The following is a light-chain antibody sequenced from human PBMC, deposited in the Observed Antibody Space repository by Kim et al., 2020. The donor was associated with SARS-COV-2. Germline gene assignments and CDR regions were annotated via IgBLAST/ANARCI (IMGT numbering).Light chain of an antibody. J-gene: IGKJ2*01. Sequence: SGSVGDRVTITCRASQSISSYLNWYQQKPGKAPKLLIYAASSLQSGVPARFSGSGSGTDFTLTISSLQPEDFATYYCKQSYSTRYTFGQGTKLEI. CDR1: QSISSY. V-gene: IGKV1-39*01. CDR2: AAS. CDR3: KQSYSTRYT.